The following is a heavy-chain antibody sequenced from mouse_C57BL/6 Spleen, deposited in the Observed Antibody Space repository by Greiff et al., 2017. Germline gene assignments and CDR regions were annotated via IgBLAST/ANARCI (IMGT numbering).Heavy chain of an antibody. CDR1: GYTFTSYW. CDR3: ARIGSSMYFDV. Sequence: QVQLQQSGAELVKPGASVKLSCKASGYTFTSYWMHWVKQRPGQGLEWIGMIHPNSGSTNYNEKFKSQATLTVDKSSSTAYMQLSSLTSEDSAVYYCARIGSSMYFDVWGTGTTVTVSS. J-gene: IGHJ1*03. CDR2: IHPNSGST. V-gene: IGHV1-64*01. D-gene: IGHD1-1*01.